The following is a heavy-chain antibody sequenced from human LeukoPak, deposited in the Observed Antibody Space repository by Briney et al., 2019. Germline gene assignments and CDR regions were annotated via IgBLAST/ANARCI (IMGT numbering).Heavy chain of an antibody. CDR2: IYSSGTT. J-gene: IGHJ4*02. CDR1: GGSIRSYY. D-gene: IGHD1-26*01. CDR3: ARDGYTASYYSLDY. Sequence: SETLSLTCTVSGGSIRSYYWSWIRQPAGKGLESIGRIYSSGTTNYNPFLKSRVTMSVDMSTNQFSLRLSSVTAADTAIYCCARDGYTASYYSLDYWGQGILVTVSS. V-gene: IGHV4-4*07.